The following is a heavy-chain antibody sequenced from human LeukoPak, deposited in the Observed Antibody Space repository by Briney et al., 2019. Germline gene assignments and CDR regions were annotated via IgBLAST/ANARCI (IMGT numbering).Heavy chain of an antibody. V-gene: IGHV3-21*01. D-gene: IGHD3-22*01. J-gene: IGHJ4*02. CDR1: GFTFSSFA. CDR3: AKDSNYYYDSSGYFDY. Sequence: GGSPRLSCAASGFTFSSFAMNWVRQAPGKGLEWVSSISSSSSYIYYADSVKGRFTISRDNSKNTLYLQMNSLRAEDTAVYYCAKDSNYYYDSSGYFDYWGQGTLVTVSS. CDR2: ISSSSSYI.